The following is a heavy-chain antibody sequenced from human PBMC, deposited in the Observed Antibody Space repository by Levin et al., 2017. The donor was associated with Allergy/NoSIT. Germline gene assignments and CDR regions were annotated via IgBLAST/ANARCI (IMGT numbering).Heavy chain of an antibody. CDR3: ARADDYGDYVGEVGYFDY. D-gene: IGHD4-17*01. Sequence: ASQTLSLTCAISGDSVSSNSAAWNWIRQSPSRGLEWLGRTYYRSKWYNDYAVSVKSRITINPDTSKNQFSLQLNSVTPEDTAVYYCARADDYGDYVGEVGYFDYWGQGTLVTVSS. CDR1: GDSVSSNSAA. J-gene: IGHJ4*02. CDR2: TYYRSKWYN. V-gene: IGHV6-1*01.